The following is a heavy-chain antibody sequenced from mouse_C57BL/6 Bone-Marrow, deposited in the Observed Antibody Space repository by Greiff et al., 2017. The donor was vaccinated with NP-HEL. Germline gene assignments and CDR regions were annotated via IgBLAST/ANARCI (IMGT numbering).Heavy chain of an antibody. D-gene: IGHD2-3*01. CDR2: ISSGGSYT. Sequence: VQLKESGGDLVKPGGSLKLSCAASGFTFSSYGMSWVRQTPDKRLAWVATISSGGSYTYYPDSVKGRFTISRDNAKNTLYLQMSSLKSEDTAMYYCARPRDFYDGYRFAYWGQGTLVTVSA. CDR1: GFTFSSYG. V-gene: IGHV5-6*01. CDR3: ARPRDFYDGYRFAY. J-gene: IGHJ3*01.